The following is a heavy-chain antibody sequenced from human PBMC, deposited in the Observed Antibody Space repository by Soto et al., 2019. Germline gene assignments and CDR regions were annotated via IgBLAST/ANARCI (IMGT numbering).Heavy chain of an antibody. CDR3: ARHRRQVQLERLYYYGMDV. Sequence: PGESLTVSCQGSGYRFTSYWISWVRPLPGKGLEWMGRIDPSDSYTNYSPSFQGHVTISADKSISTAYLQWSSLKASDTAMYYCARHRRQVQLERLYYYGMDVWGQGTTVTAP. CDR1: GYRFTSYW. D-gene: IGHD1-1*01. CDR2: IDPSDSYT. V-gene: IGHV5-10-1*01. J-gene: IGHJ6*02.